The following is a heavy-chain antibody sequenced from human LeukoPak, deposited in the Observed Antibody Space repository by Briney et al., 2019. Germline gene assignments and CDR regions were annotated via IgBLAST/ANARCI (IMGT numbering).Heavy chain of an antibody. CDR1: GSTLTDNR. J-gene: IGHJ4*02. D-gene: IGHD1-14*01. CDR2: FSEITSTI. V-gene: IGHV3-48*04. Sequence: PGGPRRPSGAAPGSTLTDNRSGGGRKAPGMGLRWVSYFSEITSTIYSADSLKGRSTISRDNAKDSLSLKRNARRAEDTALYTCARVKPYNSDDRARPLDYWGQGTLVTVSS. CDR3: ARVKPYNSDDRARPLDY.